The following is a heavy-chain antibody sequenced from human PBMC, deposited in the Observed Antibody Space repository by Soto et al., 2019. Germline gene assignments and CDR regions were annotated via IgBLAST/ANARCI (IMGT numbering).Heavy chain of an antibody. Sequence: QVQLVESGGRVVQPGRSLRLSCAASGFTFSSYGMHWVRQAPGKGLEWVAVIWYDGSNKYYADSVKGRFTISRDNSKNTLYLQMNSLRAEDTAVYYCARVQVTAAAATADYYYMDVWGKGTTVTVSS. CDR1: GFTFSSYG. D-gene: IGHD6-13*01. J-gene: IGHJ6*03. CDR3: ARVQVTAAAATADYYYMDV. CDR2: IWYDGSNK. V-gene: IGHV3-33*01.